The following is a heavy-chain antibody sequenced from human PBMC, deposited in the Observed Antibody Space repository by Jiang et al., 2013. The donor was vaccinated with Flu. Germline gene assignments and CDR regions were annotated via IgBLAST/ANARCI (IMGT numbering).Heavy chain of an antibody. Sequence: GSGLVKPSETVSLICSVSGGSVTGYYWSWIRQPPGKGLEWLGYIHYTGNTNYSPSPRSRFTLSIDTSGNQFSLRLSSVTAADTAIYYCARFSSGPAVFDHWGQGALVTVSS. J-gene: IGHJ4*02. V-gene: IGHV4-59*02. CDR2: IHYTGNT. CDR1: GGSVTGYY. CDR3: ARFSSGPAVFDH. D-gene: IGHD6-19*01.